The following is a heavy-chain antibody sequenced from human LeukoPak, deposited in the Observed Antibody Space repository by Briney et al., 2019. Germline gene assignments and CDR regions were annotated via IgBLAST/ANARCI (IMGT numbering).Heavy chain of an antibody. J-gene: IGHJ5*02. D-gene: IGHD3-22*01. CDR3: ARDAYDSSGLLRFLWFDP. V-gene: IGHV4-4*07. CDR1: GGSISSYY. Sequence: SETLSLTCTVSGGSISSYYWSWIRQPAGKGLEWIGRIYTSGSTTYNPSLKSRVTMSVDTSKNQFSLKLSSVTAADTAVYYCARDAYDSSGLLRFLWFDPWGQGTLATVSS. CDR2: IYTSGST.